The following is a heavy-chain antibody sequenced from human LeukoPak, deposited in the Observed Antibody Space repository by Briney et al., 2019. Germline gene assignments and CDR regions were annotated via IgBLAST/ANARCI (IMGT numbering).Heavy chain of an antibody. CDR3: ANAYSSSWFPTLPDY. D-gene: IGHD6-13*01. V-gene: IGHV3-23*01. Sequence: GRSLRLSCAASGFTFNNYAMSWVRQAPGKGLEWVSAISGSGGSTYYADSVKGRFTISRDNSKNTLYLQMNSLRAEDTAVYYCANAYSSSWFPTLPDYWGQGTLVTVSS. J-gene: IGHJ4*02. CDR2: ISGSGGST. CDR1: GFTFNNYA.